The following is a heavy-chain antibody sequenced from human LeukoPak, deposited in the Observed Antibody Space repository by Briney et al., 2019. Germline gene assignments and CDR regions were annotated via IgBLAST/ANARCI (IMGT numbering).Heavy chain of an antibody. V-gene: IGHV3-21*01. J-gene: IGHJ4*02. CDR2: ISSSSSYI. CDR1: GFTFSTYN. Sequence: PGGSLRLSCAASGFTFSTYNMTWVRQAPGKGLEWVSSISSSSSYIYYADSVKGRSTISRDNAKNSLYLQMDSLRAEDTAVYYCARGSDTIFGMVIIPFDYWGQGTLVTVSS. D-gene: IGHD3-3*01. CDR3: ARGSDTIFGMVIIPFDY.